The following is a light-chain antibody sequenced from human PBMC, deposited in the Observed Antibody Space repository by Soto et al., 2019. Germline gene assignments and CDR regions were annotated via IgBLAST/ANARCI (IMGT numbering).Light chain of an antibody. CDR3: QTWGTGVQV. CDR1: SGHTTYA. J-gene: IGLJ3*02. V-gene: IGLV4-69*01. Sequence: QPVLTQSPSASASLGASVKLTCTLNSGHTTYAIAWHQQQPEKGPRYLMKVNGDGRHNKGDGIPDRFSGSSSGAERYLTIYSLLSEDEGDYYCQTWGTGVQVFGGGTKLTVL. CDR2: VNGDGRH.